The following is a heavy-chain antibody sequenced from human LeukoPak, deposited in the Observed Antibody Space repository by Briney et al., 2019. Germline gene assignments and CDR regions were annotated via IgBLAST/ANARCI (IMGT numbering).Heavy chain of an antibody. J-gene: IGHJ3*02. D-gene: IGHD3-16*02. Sequence: PGGSLRLSCAASGFTFSSYTMNWVRQAPGKGLEWVSSISSSSSYIYYADSVKGRFTISRDNAKNSLYLQMNSLRAEDTAVYYCARGGDYGWGSYRYDAFDIWGQGTMVTVSS. CDR3: ARGGDYGWGSYRYDAFDI. CDR2: ISSSSSYI. V-gene: IGHV3-21*01. CDR1: GFTFSSYT.